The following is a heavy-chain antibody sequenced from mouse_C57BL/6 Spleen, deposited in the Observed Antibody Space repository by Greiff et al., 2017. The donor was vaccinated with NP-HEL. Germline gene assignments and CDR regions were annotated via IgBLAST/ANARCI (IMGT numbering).Heavy chain of an antibody. Sequence: QVQLQQSGAELVKPGASVKLSCKASGYTFTSYWMQWVKQRPGQGLEWIGEIDPSASYTNYNQKFKGKATLTVDTSSSTAYMQLSSLTSEDSAVYYCARSSITTVVATDYWGQGTTLTVSS. CDR2: IDPSASYT. J-gene: IGHJ2*01. CDR3: ARSSITTVVATDY. D-gene: IGHD1-1*01. V-gene: IGHV1-50*01. CDR1: GYTFTSYW.